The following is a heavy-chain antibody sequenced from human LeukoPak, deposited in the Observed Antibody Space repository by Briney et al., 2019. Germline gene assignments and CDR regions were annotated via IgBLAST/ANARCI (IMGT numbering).Heavy chain of an antibody. CDR2: INHSGST. J-gene: IGHJ3*02. V-gene: IGHV4-34*01. Sequence: SETLSLTCTVSGGSISSYYWSWIRQPPGKGLEWIGEINHSGSTNYNPSLKSRVTISVDTSKNQFSLKLSSVTAADTAVYYCARGGNCSGGSCYLDAFDIWGQGTMVTVSS. CDR3: ARGGNCSGGSCYLDAFDI. D-gene: IGHD2-15*01. CDR1: GGSISSYY.